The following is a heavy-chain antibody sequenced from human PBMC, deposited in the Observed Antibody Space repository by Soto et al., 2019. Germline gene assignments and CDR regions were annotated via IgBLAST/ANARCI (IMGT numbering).Heavy chain of an antibody. CDR2: IYYSGST. V-gene: IGHV4-59*01. D-gene: IGHD3-22*01. J-gene: IGHJ5*02. CDR1: GGSISSYY. CDR3: ASNAAQWLSWFDP. Sequence: PSETLSLTCTVSGGSISSYYWIWIRQPPGKGLEWIGYIYYSGSTNYNPSLESRVTISVDTSKNQFSLKLTSVTAADTAVYYCASNAAQWLSWFDPWGQGTLVTVSS.